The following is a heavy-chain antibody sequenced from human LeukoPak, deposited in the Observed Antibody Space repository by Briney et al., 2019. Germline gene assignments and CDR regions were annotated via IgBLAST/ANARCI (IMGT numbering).Heavy chain of an antibody. J-gene: IGHJ6*02. Sequence: PSETLFLTCTVSGGSISSYYWSWIRQPPGKGLEWIGYIYYSGSTNYNPSLKSRVTISVDTSKNQFSLKLSSVTAADTAVYYCARDHLTYGMDVWGQGTTVTVSS. V-gene: IGHV4-59*01. CDR2: IYYSGST. CDR1: GGSISSYY. CDR3: ARDHLTYGMDV.